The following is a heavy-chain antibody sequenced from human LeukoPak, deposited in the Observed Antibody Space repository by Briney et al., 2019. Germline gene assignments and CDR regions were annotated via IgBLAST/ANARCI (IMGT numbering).Heavy chain of an antibody. V-gene: IGHV3-23*01. Sequence: GGSLRLSCAASGFTFSGYEMNWVRQAPGKGLEWVSAISGSGGSTYYADSVKGRFTISRDNSKNTLYLQMNSLRAEDTAVYYCAKESLKRATYYYDSSGLDYWGQGTLVTVSS. J-gene: IGHJ4*02. CDR3: AKESLKRATYYYDSSGLDY. CDR2: ISGSGGST. CDR1: GFTFSGYE. D-gene: IGHD3-22*01.